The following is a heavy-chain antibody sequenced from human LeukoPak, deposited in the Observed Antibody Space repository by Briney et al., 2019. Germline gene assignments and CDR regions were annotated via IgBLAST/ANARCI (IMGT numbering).Heavy chain of an antibody. CDR2: IYYSGST. CDR3: ARWAFPGIAARISAFDI. V-gene: IGHV4-61*01. Sequence: TASETLSLTCTASGGSISSSSYYWSWIRQPPGKGLEWIGYIYYSGSTNYNPSLKSRVTISVDTSKNQFSLKLSSVTAADTAVYYCARWAFPGIAARISAFDIWGQGTMVTVSS. D-gene: IGHD6-6*01. J-gene: IGHJ3*02. CDR1: GGSISSSSYY.